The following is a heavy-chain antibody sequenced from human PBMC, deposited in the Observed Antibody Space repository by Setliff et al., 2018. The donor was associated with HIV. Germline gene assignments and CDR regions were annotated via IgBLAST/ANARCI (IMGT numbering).Heavy chain of an antibody. CDR3: AARNSGNPTRHFDY. V-gene: IGHV4-34*01. D-gene: IGHD3-10*01. CDR2: INHSGST. J-gene: IGHJ4*02. Sequence: SETLSLTCAVYGGSFSGYYWSWIRQPPGKGLEWIGEINHSGSTNYNPSLKSRVTISVDTSQDQFSLRLTSVTAADTAVYYCAARNSGNPTRHFDYWGQGTLVTVSS. CDR1: GGSFSGYY.